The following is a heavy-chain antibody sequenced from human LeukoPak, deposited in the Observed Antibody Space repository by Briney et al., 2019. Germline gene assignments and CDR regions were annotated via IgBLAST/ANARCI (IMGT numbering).Heavy chain of an antibody. Sequence: PGGSLRLSCAASGFTFSSYAMSWVRQAPGKGLEWVSAISGSGGSTYYADSVKGRFTISRDNSKNTLYLQLNSLRAEDTAVYYCAKSLDPIAVAGDDAFDIWGQGTMVTVSS. V-gene: IGHV3-23*01. J-gene: IGHJ3*02. CDR3: AKSLDPIAVAGDDAFDI. CDR1: GFTFSSYA. CDR2: ISGSGGST. D-gene: IGHD6-19*01.